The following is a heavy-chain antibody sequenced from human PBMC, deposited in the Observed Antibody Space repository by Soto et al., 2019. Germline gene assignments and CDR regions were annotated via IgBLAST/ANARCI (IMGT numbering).Heavy chain of an antibody. J-gene: IGHJ4*02. Sequence: QVQLQESGPGLVKPSQTLSLTCTVSGGSISSGDYYWSWIRQPPGKGLEWIGYIYYSGSTYYNPSLFSRVTVSVATSNNQCSRKLISVTAADTALYYFAMLGYGRKATFDYWGQGTMVAVSS. D-gene: IGHD5-12*01. V-gene: IGHV4-30-4*01. CDR3: AMLGYGRKATFDY. CDR2: IYYSGST. CDR1: GGSISSGDYY.